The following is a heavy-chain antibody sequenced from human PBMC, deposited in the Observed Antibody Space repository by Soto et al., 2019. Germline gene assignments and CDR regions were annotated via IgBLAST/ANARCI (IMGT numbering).Heavy chain of an antibody. Sequence: QVQLQESGPGVVEPSQTLSLTCTVSGGPINNNGYFWSWIRQPPGSGLEWIGHIYNSGSTYSNPSLKSRLTISVDTSKNQFSLKLSSVTAADTAVYYCARGPSGDKVDYWGQGTLVTVSS. CDR3: ARGPSGDKVDY. CDR1: GGPINNNGYF. J-gene: IGHJ4*02. CDR2: IYNSGST. D-gene: IGHD1-26*01. V-gene: IGHV4-30-4*01.